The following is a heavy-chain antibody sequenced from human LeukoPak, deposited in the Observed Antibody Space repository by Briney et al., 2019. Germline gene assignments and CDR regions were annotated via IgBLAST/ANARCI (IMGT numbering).Heavy chain of an antibody. CDR3: ARDGFGYYYMDV. CDR1: GFTFSSYS. D-gene: IGHD3-3*01. V-gene: IGHV3-21*01. Sequence: KPGGSLRLSCAASGFTFSSYSMSWVRQAPGKGLEWVSSISSSSSYIYYADSVKGRFTISRDNAKNSLYLQMNSLRAEGTAVYYCARDGFGYYYMDVWGKGTTVTVSS. J-gene: IGHJ6*03. CDR2: ISSSSSYI.